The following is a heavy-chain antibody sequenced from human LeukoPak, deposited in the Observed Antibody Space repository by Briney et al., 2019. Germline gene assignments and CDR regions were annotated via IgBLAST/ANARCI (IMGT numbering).Heavy chain of an antibody. Sequence: PGGSLRLSCAASGFTFSSYGMHWVRQAPGKGLEWVAFIRYDGSNKYYADSVKGRFTISRDNSKNTLYLQMNGLRAEDTAVYYCAKAPRGYYDSSGYGHFDYWGREPWSPSPQ. J-gene: IGHJ4*02. CDR2: IRYDGSNK. CDR1: GFTFSSYG. D-gene: IGHD3-22*01. CDR3: AKAPRGYYDSSGYGHFDY. V-gene: IGHV3-30*02.